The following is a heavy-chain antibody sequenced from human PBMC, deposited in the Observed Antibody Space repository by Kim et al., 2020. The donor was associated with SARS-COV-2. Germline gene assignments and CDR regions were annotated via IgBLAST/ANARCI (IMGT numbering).Heavy chain of an antibody. CDR1: GFTFSTYW. J-gene: IGHJ4*02. CDR2: INGDGSDT. D-gene: IGHD2-8*01. V-gene: IGHV3-74*01. CDR3: ARPLSGTNCYDY. Sequence: GGSLRLSCAASGFTFSTYWMNWVRQVPGKGLVWISRINGDGSDTTYADSVNGRFTISRDNAKNMLYLQWNSLRAEDTALYYCARPLSGTNCYDYWGQGTLVTVSS.